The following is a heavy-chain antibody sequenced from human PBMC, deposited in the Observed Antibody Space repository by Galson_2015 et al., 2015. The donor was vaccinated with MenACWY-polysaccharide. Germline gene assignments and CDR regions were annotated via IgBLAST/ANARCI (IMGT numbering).Heavy chain of an antibody. V-gene: IGHV3-7*01. CDR3: ASLDWAYGLFDF. J-gene: IGHJ4*02. CDR2: IKQDGGEK. Sequence: SLRLSCAASGLTFTNYWMSWVRQAPGKGLEWVASIKQDGGEKYYVDSVKGRFTISRDNAKKSLNLQMNSLRAEDTAMYHCASLDWAYGLFDFWGRGTLVTVSS. CDR1: GLTFTNYW. D-gene: IGHD3-10*01.